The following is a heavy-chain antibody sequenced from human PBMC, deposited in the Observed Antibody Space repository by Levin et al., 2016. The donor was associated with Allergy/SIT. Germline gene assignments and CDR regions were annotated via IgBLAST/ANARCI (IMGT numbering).Heavy chain of an antibody. V-gene: IGHV1-24*01. D-gene: IGHD7-27*01. CDR2: FDHEDGET. Sequence: ASVKVSCKVSGYTFTKLCMHWVRQAPGKGLEWMGSFDHEDGETVYAQKFQGRVTMTEDTPSDTAFMELSSLRSEDTAVYYCATDQPNFTGDRASFDLWGRGTRVTVSS. J-gene: IGHJ2*01. CDR3: ATDQPNFTGDRASFDL. CDR1: GYTFTKLC.